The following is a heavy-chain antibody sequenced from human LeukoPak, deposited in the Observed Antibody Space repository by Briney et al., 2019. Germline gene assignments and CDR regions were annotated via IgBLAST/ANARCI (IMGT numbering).Heavy chain of an antibody. Sequence: ASVKVSCKVSGYTLTELSMHWVRQAPGKGLEWMGGFDPEDGETIYAQKFQGRVTMTRDTSTGTAYMELRSLRSEDTAVYYCARRTPRCGGTCYDAFDVWGQGTMVTVSS. CDR3: ARRTPRCGGTCYDAFDV. CDR2: FDPEDGET. CDR1: GYTLTELS. J-gene: IGHJ3*01. V-gene: IGHV1-24*01. D-gene: IGHD2-21*01.